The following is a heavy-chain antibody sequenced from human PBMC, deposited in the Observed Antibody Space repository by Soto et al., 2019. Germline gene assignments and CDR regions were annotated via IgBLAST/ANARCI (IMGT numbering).Heavy chain of an antibody. Sequence: WGSLRLSCAASEFSFMSYSMNWVRQAPGKGLEWVSYISSSSYTIYYADSVKGRFTISRDNAKNSLYLHMNTLRAEDTAVYYCARSPGTDGNYYYYYFMDVWGYGTTVTVSS. J-gene: IGHJ6*03. CDR1: EFSFMSYS. CDR3: ARSPGTDGNYYYYYFMDV. V-gene: IGHV3-48*01. D-gene: IGHD1-1*01. CDR2: ISSSSYTI.